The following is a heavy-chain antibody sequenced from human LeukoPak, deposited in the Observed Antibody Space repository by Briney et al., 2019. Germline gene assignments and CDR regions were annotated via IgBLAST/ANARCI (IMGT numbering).Heavy chain of an antibody. CDR2: INHSGST. Sequence: SETLSLTCAVYGGSFSGYYWSWIRQPPGKGLEWIGEINHSGSTNYNPSLKSRVTISVDTSKNQFSLKLSSVTAADTAVYYCAREGGRDGDYFDYWGQGTLVTVSS. D-gene: IGHD2-15*01. V-gene: IGHV4-34*01. CDR3: AREGGRDGDYFDY. J-gene: IGHJ4*02. CDR1: GGSFSGYY.